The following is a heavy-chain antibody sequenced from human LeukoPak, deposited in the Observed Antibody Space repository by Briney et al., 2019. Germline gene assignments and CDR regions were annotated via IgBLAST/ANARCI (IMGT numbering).Heavy chain of an antibody. V-gene: IGHV1-8*01. D-gene: IGHD2-15*01. CDR3: VKGAPSYCSGGSCYRWFDP. CDR1: GYTFTSYD. CDR2: MNPNSGNT. J-gene: IGHJ5*02. Sequence: ASVKVSCKASGYTFTSYDINWVRQATGQGLEWMGWMNPNSGNTGYAQKFQGRVTMTRNTSISTAYMELSSLRSEDTAVYYCVKGAPSYCSGGSCYRWFDPWGQGTLVTVSS.